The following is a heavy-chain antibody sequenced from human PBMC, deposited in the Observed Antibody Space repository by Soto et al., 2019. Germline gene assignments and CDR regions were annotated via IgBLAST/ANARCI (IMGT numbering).Heavy chain of an antibody. V-gene: IGHV4-4*02. J-gene: IGHJ4*02. CDR2: ISHSGIT. Sequence: QVQLQESGPGLVRPSGALSVTCAVSGDSISRSHWWSWVRQSPGKGLEWIGEISHSGITNYNPSLKNRVTISGDKSKNQLSLKLTSVTAADTAVYYCARVRYDRSGFDHWGQGTLVSVSS. CDR3: ARVRYDRSGFDH. D-gene: IGHD3-22*01. CDR1: GDSISRSHW.